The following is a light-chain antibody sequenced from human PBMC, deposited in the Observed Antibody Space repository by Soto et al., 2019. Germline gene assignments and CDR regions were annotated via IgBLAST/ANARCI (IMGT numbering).Light chain of an antibody. J-gene: IGLJ1*01. CDR1: SSNIGSNS. CDR2: ADN. Sequence: QSVLTQTPSASGTPGQRVSISCSGSSSNIGSNSVQWHQQLPGTAPNLLIYADNQRPSGVPDRYSGSKSGTSASLAITGLQSGYEADYYCAAWDDSLNGFVFGTGTKVTV. V-gene: IGLV1-44*01. CDR3: AAWDDSLNGFV.